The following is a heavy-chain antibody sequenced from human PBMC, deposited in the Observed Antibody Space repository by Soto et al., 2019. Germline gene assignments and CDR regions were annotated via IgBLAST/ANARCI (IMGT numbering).Heavy chain of an antibody. Sequence: QVQLVQSGADVKKPGTSVKVSSKAAGFSFTNYCMYWVRQAPGQGLEWMGMINPRTGSTRYAQKFQDRVTLTRDTSTTTVYMELSTRISDDTAVYYCARDGGLLTASWHYDLWGPGTLVTVSS. CDR2: INPRTGST. CDR1: GFSFTNYC. CDR3: ARDGGLLTASWHYDL. V-gene: IGHV1-46*01. J-gene: IGHJ2*01. D-gene: IGHD2-15*01.